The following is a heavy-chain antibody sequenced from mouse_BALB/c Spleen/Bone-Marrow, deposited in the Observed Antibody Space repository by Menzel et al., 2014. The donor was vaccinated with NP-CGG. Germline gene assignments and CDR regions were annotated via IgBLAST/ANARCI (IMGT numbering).Heavy chain of an antibody. CDR3: AREKYGNYYAMDY. CDR2: IWGDGTT. J-gene: IGHJ4*01. V-gene: IGHV2-6-7*01. Sequence: QVQLKDSGPGLVAPSQSLSITCTVSGFSLTGFGINWIRQPPGKGLEWLGMIWGDGTTDYNSALKSRLSINKGNSKSQVSLKMNSLQAGDTARYYCAREKYGNYYAMDYWGQGTSVTVSS. D-gene: IGHD2-10*02. CDR1: GFSLTGFG.